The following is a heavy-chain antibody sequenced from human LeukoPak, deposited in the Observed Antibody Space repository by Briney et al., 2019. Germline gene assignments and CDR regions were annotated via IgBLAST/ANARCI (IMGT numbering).Heavy chain of an antibody. CDR2: IYYSGST. V-gene: IGHV4-39*07. Sequence: SETLSLTCTVSGGSISSSSYYWGWIRQPPGKGLEWIGNIYYSGSTYYNPSLKSRVTISVDTSKNQFSLKLSSVTAADTAVYYCARDPASIRHGSGSYYSDYWGQGTLVTVSS. D-gene: IGHD3-10*01. CDR3: ARDPASIRHGSGSYYSDY. J-gene: IGHJ4*02. CDR1: GGSISSSSYY.